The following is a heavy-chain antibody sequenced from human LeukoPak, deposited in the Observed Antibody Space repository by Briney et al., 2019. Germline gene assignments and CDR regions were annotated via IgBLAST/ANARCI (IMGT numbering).Heavy chain of an antibody. V-gene: IGHV1-18*01. CDR2: ISTYNGDT. D-gene: IGHD3-16*01. J-gene: IGHJ4*02. CDR3: ARGSSYGFSMGY. CDR1: GYAFTSYG. Sequence: ASVKVSCKASGYAFTSYGINWVRQAPGQGLEWMGWISTYNGDTNYAQKLQGRVTMTTDTSTSTAYMELRSLRSDDTAVYYCARGSSYGFSMGYWGQGTLVTVSS.